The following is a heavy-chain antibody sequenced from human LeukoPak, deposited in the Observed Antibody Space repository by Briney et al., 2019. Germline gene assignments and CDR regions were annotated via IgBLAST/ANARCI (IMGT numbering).Heavy chain of an antibody. CDR3: ARAYLEWRAFDI. D-gene: IGHD3-3*01. Sequence: PSETLSLTCTVSGGSISSYYWSWIRQPPGKGLEWIGYIYYSGSTNYNPSLKSRVTISVDTSKNQFSLRLSSVTAADTAVYYCARAYLEWRAFDIWSQGTVVTVSS. J-gene: IGHJ3*02. CDR1: GGSISSYY. CDR2: IYYSGST. V-gene: IGHV4-59*01.